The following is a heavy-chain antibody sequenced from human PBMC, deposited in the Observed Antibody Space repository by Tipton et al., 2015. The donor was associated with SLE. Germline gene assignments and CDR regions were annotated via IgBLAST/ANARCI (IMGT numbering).Heavy chain of an antibody. CDR3: ACTSSWYEWFDP. Sequence: TLSLTCIVSNGSISSSSYYWGWIRQPPGKGLEWIGSIYYSGSTYYNPSLKSRVTISVDTSKNQFSLKLSSVTAADTAVYYCACTSSWYEWFDPWGQGTLVTVSS. J-gene: IGHJ5*02. CDR2: IYYSGST. D-gene: IGHD6-13*01. V-gene: IGHV4-39*01. CDR1: NGSISSSSYY.